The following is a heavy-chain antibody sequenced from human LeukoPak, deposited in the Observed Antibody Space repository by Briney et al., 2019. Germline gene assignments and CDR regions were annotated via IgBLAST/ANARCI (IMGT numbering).Heavy chain of an antibody. CDR1: GFTFSNYW. V-gene: IGHV3-7*05. J-gene: IGHJ4*02. D-gene: IGHD3-9*01. Sequence: GGSLRLSCAASGFTFSNYWMTWVRQAPGKGLEWVANIKQDGSEKYYVDFVKGRFTISRDNAKNSLYLQTNSLRAEDTAVYYCARFAGDILTGLFDYWGQGTLVTVSS. CDR3: ARFAGDILTGLFDY. CDR2: IKQDGSEK.